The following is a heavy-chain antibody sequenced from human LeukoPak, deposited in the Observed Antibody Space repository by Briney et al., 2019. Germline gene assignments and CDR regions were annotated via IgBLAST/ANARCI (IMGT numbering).Heavy chain of an antibody. V-gene: IGHV4-59*01. CDR3: ARDQEYEHLGWFDP. CDR1: GGSISSYY. J-gene: IGHJ5*02. D-gene: IGHD2/OR15-2a*01. Sequence: SETLSLTCTVSGGSISSYYWSWIRQPPGKGLEWIGYIYYSGSTNYNPSLKSRVTISVDTSKNQFSLKLSSVTAADTAVYYCARDQEYEHLGWFDPWGQGTLVTVSS. CDR2: IYYSGST.